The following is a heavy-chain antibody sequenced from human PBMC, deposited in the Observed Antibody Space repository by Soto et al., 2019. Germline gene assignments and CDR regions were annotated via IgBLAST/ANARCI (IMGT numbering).Heavy chain of an antibody. J-gene: IGHJ3*02. CDR1: GYTFTSYY. D-gene: IGHD2-15*01. Sequence: ASVKVSCKASGYTFTSYYMHWVRQAPGQGLEWMGIISPSGGSTSYARKFQGRVTMTRDTSTSTVYMELSSLRSEDTAVYYCARRGVVVAATDAFDIWGQGTMVTVSS. CDR2: ISPSGGST. CDR3: ARRGVVVAATDAFDI. V-gene: IGHV1-46*01.